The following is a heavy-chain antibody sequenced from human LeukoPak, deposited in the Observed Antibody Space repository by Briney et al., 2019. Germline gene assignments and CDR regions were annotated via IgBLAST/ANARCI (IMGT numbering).Heavy chain of an antibody. J-gene: IGHJ6*03. CDR3: ARGPPRGKYYYMDV. Sequence: GGSLRLSCAASGFTFSSFDMHWVRQPTGQVLEWVSTIGTASDTYYPGSVEGRFTLSRDNAKNSLYLQMNSLTAGDTAVYYCARGPPRGKYYYMDVWGKGTTVTVSS. CDR1: GFTFSSFD. V-gene: IGHV3-13*01. D-gene: IGHD1-1*01. CDR2: IGTASDT.